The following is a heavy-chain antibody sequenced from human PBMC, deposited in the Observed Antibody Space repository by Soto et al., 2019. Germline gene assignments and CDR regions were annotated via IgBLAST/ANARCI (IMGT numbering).Heavy chain of an antibody. CDR3: ASTYYTGDSGPYDY. V-gene: IGHV4-31*03. J-gene: IGHJ4*02. D-gene: IGHD1-26*01. CDR1: GDSISSGGYY. Sequence: XVQLQESGPGLVKPSQTLSLTCTVSGDSISSGGYYWSWIRQHPGKGLEWIGYIYYSGTTYYNPSLESRVSISTDTSENHFSLKVKSVTVADTAVYYCASTYYTGDSGPYDYWGQGTLVTVSS. CDR2: IYYSGTT.